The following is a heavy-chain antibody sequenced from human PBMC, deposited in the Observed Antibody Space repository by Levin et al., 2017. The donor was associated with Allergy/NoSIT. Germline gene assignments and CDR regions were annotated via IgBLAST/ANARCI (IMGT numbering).Heavy chain of an antibody. Sequence: KASETLSLTCTVSGGSISSYYWSWIRQPPGKGLEWIGYIYYSGSTNYNPSLKSRVTISVDTSKNQFSLKLSSVTAADTAVYYCARAEGVTMVRGLNWYFDLWGRGTLVTVSS. CDR2: IYYSGST. D-gene: IGHD3-10*01. J-gene: IGHJ2*01. CDR3: ARAEGVTMVRGLNWYFDL. CDR1: GGSISSYY. V-gene: IGHV4-59*01.